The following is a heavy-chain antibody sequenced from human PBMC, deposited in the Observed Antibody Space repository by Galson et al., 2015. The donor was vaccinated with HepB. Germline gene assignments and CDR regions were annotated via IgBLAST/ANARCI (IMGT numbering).Heavy chain of an antibody. D-gene: IGHD2-21*02. CDR1: GFTFSSYW. CDR2: IKQDGSEK. J-gene: IGHJ4*02. CDR3: ATDYCGGDCWVFDY. V-gene: IGHV3-7*03. Sequence: SLRLSCAASGFTFSSYWMSWVRQAPGKGLEWVANIKQDGSEKYYVDSVKGRFTISRDNAKNSLYLQMNSLRAEDTAVYYCATDYCGGDCWVFDYWGQGTLVTVSP.